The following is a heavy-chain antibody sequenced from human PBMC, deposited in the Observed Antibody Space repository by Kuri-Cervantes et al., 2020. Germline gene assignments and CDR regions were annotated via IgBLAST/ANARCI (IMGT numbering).Heavy chain of an antibody. V-gene: IGHV4/OR15-8*01. Sequence: SQTLSLTCALSGGSISSSNWWCWVRLPPGKGLEWIGEIYHSGSTIYNPSLKSRVTISVDTSKNPFSLKSSSVTAADTAVYYCARELVTYFNVFDIWGQGTMVTVSS. CDR3: ARELVTYFNVFDI. CDR1: GGSISSSNW. D-gene: IGHD5-18*01. J-gene: IGHJ3*02. CDR2: IYHSGST.